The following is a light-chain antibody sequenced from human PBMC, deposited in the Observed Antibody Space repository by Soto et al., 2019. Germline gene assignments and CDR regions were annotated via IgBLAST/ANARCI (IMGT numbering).Light chain of an antibody. Sequence: EIVMTQSPATLSVSPGERATLSCRASQSVSSNLAWYQQKPGQAPMLLIYVASTRATGIPARFSGSGSGTEFTLTISSLQSEDFAVYYCQQYNNWPRTFGQGTKVEIK. CDR1: QSVSSN. CDR2: VAS. CDR3: QQYNNWPRT. V-gene: IGKV3-15*01. J-gene: IGKJ1*01.